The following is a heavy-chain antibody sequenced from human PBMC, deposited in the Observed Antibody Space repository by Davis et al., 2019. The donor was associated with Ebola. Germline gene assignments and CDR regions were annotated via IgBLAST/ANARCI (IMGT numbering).Heavy chain of an antibody. D-gene: IGHD6-13*01. CDR3: AKDLESYTSSWFGGIDF. Sequence: GGSLRLSCASSGFTFQIYGMHWVRQAPGKGLEWVAVKSYDGFNEYYADSVKGRFTISRDNSKNTLSLQMSSLAAEDTAVYYCAKDLESYTSSWFGGIDFWGQGTLVTVSS. J-gene: IGHJ4*02. V-gene: IGHV3-30*18. CDR1: GFTFQIYG. CDR2: KSYDGFNE.